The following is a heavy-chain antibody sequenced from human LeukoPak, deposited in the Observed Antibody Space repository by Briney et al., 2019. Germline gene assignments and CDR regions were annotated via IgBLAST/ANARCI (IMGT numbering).Heavy chain of an antibody. Sequence: GGSLRLSCAASGFTFSSYAMSWVRHAPGKGLEWVSAISGSGGSTYYADSVKGWFTISRDNSKNTLYLQMNSLRAEDTAVYYCAKGTFDYYDSSGYYSHDYYYYGMDVWGQGTTVTVSS. J-gene: IGHJ6*02. CDR2: ISGSGGST. D-gene: IGHD3-22*01. V-gene: IGHV3-23*01. CDR3: AKGTFDYYDSSGYYSHDYYYYGMDV. CDR1: GFTFSSYA.